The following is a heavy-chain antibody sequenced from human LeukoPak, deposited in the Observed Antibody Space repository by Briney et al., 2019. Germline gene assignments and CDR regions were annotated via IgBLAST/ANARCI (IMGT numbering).Heavy chain of an antibody. CDR2: ISSSSNSI. Sequence: PGGSLRLSCVASGFTFSDYYMSWIRQAPGKGLEWVSYISSSSNSIYYADSVKGRFTISRDNAKNSLYLQMNSLRAEDTAVYYCARVAGGGSGSYYKYYFDYWGQGTLVTVSS. D-gene: IGHD3-10*01. CDR1: GFTFSDYY. V-gene: IGHV3-11*01. CDR3: ARVAGGGSGSYYKYYFDY. J-gene: IGHJ4*02.